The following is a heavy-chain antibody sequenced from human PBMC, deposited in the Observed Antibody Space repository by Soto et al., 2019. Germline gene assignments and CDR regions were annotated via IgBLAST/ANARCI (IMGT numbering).Heavy chain of an antibody. V-gene: IGHV3-15*01. Sequence: PXGSLRLSWEASGLIFSDVWMTWVRQAPGKGLEWVGRIKTKPDDGTIDYAAPVRGRFTISRDDSKNTLYLQMTSLTPDDTGVYYCTTSNLGVDFWGPGTLVTVSS. CDR1: GLIFSDVW. D-gene: IGHD1-1*01. CDR2: IKTKPDDGTI. CDR3: TTSNLGVDF. J-gene: IGHJ4*02.